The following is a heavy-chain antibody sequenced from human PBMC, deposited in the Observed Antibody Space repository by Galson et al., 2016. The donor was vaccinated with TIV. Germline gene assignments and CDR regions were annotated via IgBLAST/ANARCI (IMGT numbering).Heavy chain of an antibody. V-gene: IGHV3-23*01. CDR2: ISGGSYSL. D-gene: IGHD5-18*01. CDR1: GFNFRSYA. CDR3: AKDQVPTTPMALIDS. J-gene: IGHJ4*02. Sequence: SLRLSCAASGFNFRSYAMNWVRQAPGKGLEWVSLISGGSYSLNYADSAKGRFTISRDDAKNTLNLQIRSQKPEDTAVYYCAKDQVPTTPMALIDSWGQGTLVTVSS.